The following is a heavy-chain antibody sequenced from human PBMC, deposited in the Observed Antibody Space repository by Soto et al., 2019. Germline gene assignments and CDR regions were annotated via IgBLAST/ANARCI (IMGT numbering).Heavy chain of an antibody. Sequence: ASVKVSCKTSGFMFTSSAVQWVRQARGQRLEWIGWLVVGSGNTHYAQHFQERVTLTRDMSTGTAYMELSSLRSEDTAVYYCAAVPVLRFLQWLPAYFDYWGQGNLVTVSS. J-gene: IGHJ4*02. D-gene: IGHD3-3*01. CDR3: AAVPVLRFLQWLPAYFDY. CDR1: GFMFTSSA. V-gene: IGHV1-58*01. CDR2: LVVGSGNT.